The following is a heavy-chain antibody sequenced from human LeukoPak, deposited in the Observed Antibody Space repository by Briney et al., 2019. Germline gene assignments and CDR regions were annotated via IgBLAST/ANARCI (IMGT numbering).Heavy chain of an antibody. J-gene: IGHJ4*02. CDR1: GYTFSSYG. D-gene: IGHD6-19*01. CDR3: ARDSSGDY. CDR2: INPNSGGT. Sequence: GASVKVSCKASGYTFSSYGISWVRQAPGQGLEWMGWINPNSGGTNYAQKFQGRVTMTRDTSITTVYMELSGLRYDDTAVYYCARDSSGDYWGQGTLVTVSS. V-gene: IGHV1-2*02.